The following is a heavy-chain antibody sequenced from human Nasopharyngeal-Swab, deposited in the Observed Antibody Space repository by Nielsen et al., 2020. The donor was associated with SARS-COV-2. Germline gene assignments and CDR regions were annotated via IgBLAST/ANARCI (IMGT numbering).Heavy chain of an antibody. CDR2: ISYDGSNK. CDR3: AEELARAYLDYYFDY. D-gene: IGHD2-8*01. J-gene: IGHJ4*02. Sequence: VRQMPGKGLEWVAVISYDGSNKYYADSVKGRFTISRDNSKNTLYLQMNSLRAEDTAVYYCAEELARAYLDYYFDYWGQGTLVTVSS. V-gene: IGHV3-30*18.